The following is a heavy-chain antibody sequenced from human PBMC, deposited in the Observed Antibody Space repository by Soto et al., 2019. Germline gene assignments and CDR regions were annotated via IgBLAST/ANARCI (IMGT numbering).Heavy chain of an antibody. CDR2: IPYSGST. CDR3: TRGDY. V-gene: IGHV4-31*03. J-gene: IGHJ4*02. Sequence: QVQLQESGPGLVKPSQTLSLTCTVSGDSMTTVGYYWTWISQHPGQGLEWIGFIPYSGSTYYSSSLKSRVAISADTSKNQFSLKLLSVTAADTAVYYCTRGDYGGQGTLVTVSS. CDR1: GDSMTTVGYY.